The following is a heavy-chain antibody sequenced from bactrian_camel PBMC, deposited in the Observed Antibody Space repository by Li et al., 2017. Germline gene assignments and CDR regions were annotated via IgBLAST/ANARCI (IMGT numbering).Heavy chain of an antibody. Sequence: HVQLVESGGGSVQAGGSLRLSCAAPEGIYRRTFMGWFRQRPGKEREAVAITGTNGGATYTSDSVKGRFTISLDNAKNTVYLEMNSLKPEDTAMYYCAAGPEFACLLVQSVENMGGQFKSWGQGTQVTVS. CDR1: EGIYRRTF. CDR2: TGTNGGAT. J-gene: IGHJ6*01. V-gene: IGHV3-3*01. D-gene: IGHD3*01. CDR3: AAGPEFACLLVQSVENMGGQFKS.